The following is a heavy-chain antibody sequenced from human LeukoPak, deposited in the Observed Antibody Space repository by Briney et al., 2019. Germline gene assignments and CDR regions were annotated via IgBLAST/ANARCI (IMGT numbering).Heavy chain of an antibody. CDR3: AKGYCRGNSCYDDRGAFDY. D-gene: IGHD2-2*01. V-gene: IGHV4-39*07. J-gene: IGHJ4*02. Sequence: SETLSLTCTVSGGSISSGPYYWAWIRQPPGKGLEWIGSIYHSGSTYYNPSPKSRVTISVDTSKNQFSLKLSSVTAADTAVYYCAKGYCRGNSCYDDRGAFDYWGQGTLVTVSS. CDR1: GGSISSGPYY. CDR2: IYHSGST.